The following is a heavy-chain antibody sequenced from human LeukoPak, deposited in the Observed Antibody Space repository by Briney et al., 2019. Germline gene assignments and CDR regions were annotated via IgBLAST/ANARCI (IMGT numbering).Heavy chain of an antibody. CDR1: GFTFSSYG. D-gene: IGHD6-19*01. V-gene: IGHV3-33*01. CDR2: IWYDGSNE. Sequence: PGRSLRLSCAASGFTFSSYGMHWVRQAPGKGLEWVAVIWYDGSNEYYADSVKGRFTISRDNSKNTLYLQMNSLRAEDTAVYYCARDHPAVGGSTGYFQHWGQGTLVPVSS. J-gene: IGHJ1*01. CDR3: ARDHPAVGGSTGYFQH.